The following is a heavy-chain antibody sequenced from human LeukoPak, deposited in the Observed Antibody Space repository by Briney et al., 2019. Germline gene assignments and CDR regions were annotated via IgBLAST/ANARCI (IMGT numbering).Heavy chain of an antibody. CDR2: FSGASNNI. CDR3: AKGVVSIAVAGLGYFDY. Sequence: GGSLRLSCVASGFTFSSSVMSWVRQAPGKGLEWVSTFSGASNNIYYVDSVKGRFTISRDNSKNTPYLQMNSLRAEDTAVYYCAKGVVSIAVAGLGYFDYWGQGTLVTVSS. V-gene: IGHV3-23*01. J-gene: IGHJ4*02. CDR1: GFTFSSSV. D-gene: IGHD6-13*01.